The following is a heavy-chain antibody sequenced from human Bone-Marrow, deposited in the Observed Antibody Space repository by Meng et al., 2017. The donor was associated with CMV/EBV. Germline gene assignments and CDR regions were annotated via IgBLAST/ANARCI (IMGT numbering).Heavy chain of an antibody. D-gene: IGHD3-3*01. Sequence: SVKVSCKASGGTFSSYAISWVRQAPGQGLEWMGGIIPILGIANYAQKFQGRVTMTRDTSTSTVYMELSSLRSEDTAVYYCATTISQGGYWGQGTLVTVSS. CDR2: IIPILGIA. CDR1: GGTFSSYA. CDR3: ATTISQGGY. J-gene: IGHJ4*02. V-gene: IGHV1-69*10.